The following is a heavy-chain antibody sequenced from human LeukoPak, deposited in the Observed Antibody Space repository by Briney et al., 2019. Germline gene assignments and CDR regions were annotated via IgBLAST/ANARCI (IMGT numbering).Heavy chain of an antibody. J-gene: IGHJ4*02. CDR1: GGTFSSYA. Sequence: ASVKVSCKASGGTFSSYAISWVRQAPGQGLEWMGGIIPIFGTANYAQKFQGRVTITADESASTAYMELSSLRSEDTAVYYCAMKYSNYLMWFDYWGPGTLVTVSS. CDR3: AMKYSNYLMWFDY. CDR2: IIPIFGTA. V-gene: IGHV1-69*13. D-gene: IGHD4-11*01.